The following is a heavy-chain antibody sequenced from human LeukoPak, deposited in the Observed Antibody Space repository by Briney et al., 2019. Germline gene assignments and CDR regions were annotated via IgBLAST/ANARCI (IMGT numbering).Heavy chain of an antibody. CDR2: ISSNGGST. CDR3: ARESLVRAPLDY. D-gene: IGHD6-13*01. V-gene: IGHV3-64*01. CDR1: GFTFSSYA. J-gene: IGHJ4*02. Sequence: GGSLRLSCAASGFTFSSYAMHWVRQAPGKGLEYVSAISSNGGSTYYANSVKGRFTISRDNSKNTLYLQMGSLRAEDMAVYYCARESLVRAPLDYWGQGTLVTVSS.